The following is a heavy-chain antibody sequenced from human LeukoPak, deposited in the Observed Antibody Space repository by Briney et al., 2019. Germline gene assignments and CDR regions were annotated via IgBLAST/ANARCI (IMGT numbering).Heavy chain of an antibody. CDR3: AKDSGYYDYSRLLDY. CDR2: ISGSGSST. J-gene: IGHJ4*02. V-gene: IGHV3-23*01. D-gene: IGHD3-16*01. CDR1: GFTFSSYA. Sequence: GGSLRLSCAASGFTFSSYAMSWVRQAPGKGLEWVSAISGSGSSTYYADSVKGRFTISRDNSKKTLYLQMNSLRAEDTAIYYCAKDSGYYDYSRLLDYWGQGMPVTVSS.